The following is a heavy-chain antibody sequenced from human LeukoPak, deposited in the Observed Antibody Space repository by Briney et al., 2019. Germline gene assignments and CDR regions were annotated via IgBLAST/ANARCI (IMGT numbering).Heavy chain of an antibody. V-gene: IGHV1-18*04. D-gene: IGHD6-13*01. CDR1: GYTFTSYY. Sequence: ASVKVSCKASGYTFTSYYMHWVRQAPGQGLERMGWISAYNGNTNYAQKLQGRVTMTTDTSTSTAYMELRSLRSDDTAVYYCASLGSSWYNFDYWGQGTPVTVSS. CDR3: ASLGSSWYNFDY. CDR2: ISAYNGNT. J-gene: IGHJ4*02.